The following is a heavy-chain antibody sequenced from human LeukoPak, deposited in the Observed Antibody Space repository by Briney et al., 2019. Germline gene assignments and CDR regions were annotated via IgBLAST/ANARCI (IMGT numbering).Heavy chain of an antibody. Sequence: SETLSLTCTVSGGSISTYYWSWIRQPPGKGLEWIGYIYYTGTTGYNPSLKSRVTISVDTSKNQFSLKLSSVTAADTAAYYCARSSSTGSYWADYWGQGTLVTVSS. CDR3: ARSSSTGSYWADY. CDR2: IYYTGTT. D-gene: IGHD1-26*01. CDR1: GGSISTYY. V-gene: IGHV4-59*01. J-gene: IGHJ4*02.